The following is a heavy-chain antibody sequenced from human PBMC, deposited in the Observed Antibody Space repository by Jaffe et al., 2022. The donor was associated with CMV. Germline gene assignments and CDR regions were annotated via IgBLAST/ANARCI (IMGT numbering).Heavy chain of an antibody. J-gene: IGHJ4*02. CDR2: IWYDGSNK. Sequence: QVQLVESGGGVVQPGRSLRLSCAASGFTFSSYGMHWVRQAPGKGLEWVAVIWYDGSNKYYADSVKGRFTISRDNSKNTLYLQMNSLRAEDTAVYYCARDLGGGSYGYWGQGTLVTVSS. D-gene: IGHD1-26*01. CDR3: ARDLGGGSYGY. V-gene: IGHV3-33*08. CDR1: GFTFSSYG.